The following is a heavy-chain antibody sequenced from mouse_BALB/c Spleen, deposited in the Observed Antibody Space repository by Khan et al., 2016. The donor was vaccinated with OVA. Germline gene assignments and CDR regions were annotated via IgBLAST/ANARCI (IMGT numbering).Heavy chain of an antibody. CDR3: ARTSYMYEFTY. V-gene: IGHV2-2*01. CDR2: IWNGGNT. Sequence: QVQLKQSGPGLVQRSQSLSITCTVSGFSLTTYGVHWVRQSPGKGLEWLGLIWNGGNTDYNAAFISRLSITKDNSKSQVFFKMNRLQADDTAMYYCARTSYMYEFTYWGQGPLVTISA. CDR1: GFSLTTYG. D-gene: IGHD2-14*01. J-gene: IGHJ3*01.